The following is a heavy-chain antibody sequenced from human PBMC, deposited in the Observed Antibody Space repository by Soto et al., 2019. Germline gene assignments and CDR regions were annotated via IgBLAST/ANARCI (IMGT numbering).Heavy chain of an antibody. D-gene: IGHD2-2*01. J-gene: IGHJ6*02. Sequence: SETLSLTCTVSGGSISSSSYYWGWIRQPPGKGLEWIGSIYYSGSTYYNPSLKSRVTISVDTSKNQFSLKLSSVTAADTAVYYCARLPIAQHYYYYGMDVWGQGTTVTVSS. V-gene: IGHV4-39*01. CDR2: IYYSGST. CDR1: GGSISSSSYY. CDR3: ARLPIAQHYYYYGMDV.